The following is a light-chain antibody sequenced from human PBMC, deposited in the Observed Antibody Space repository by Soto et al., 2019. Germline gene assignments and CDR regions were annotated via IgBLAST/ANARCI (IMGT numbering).Light chain of an antibody. CDR3: QKYNTYSWT. Sequence: DIQMTQSPSTLSASVGDRVTITCRASQSISDWLAWYQQKPGKAPKLLIYKASSLESGVPSRFSGSGSGAEFTLTITSLQPDDFATYYCQKYNTYSWTFGQGTKVESK. J-gene: IGKJ1*01. CDR1: QSISDW. V-gene: IGKV1-5*03. CDR2: KAS.